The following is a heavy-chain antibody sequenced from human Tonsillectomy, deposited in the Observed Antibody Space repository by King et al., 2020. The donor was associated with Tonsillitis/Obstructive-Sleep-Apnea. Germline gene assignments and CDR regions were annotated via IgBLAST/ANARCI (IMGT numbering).Heavy chain of an antibody. D-gene: IGHD2-8*01. Sequence: EQLVQSGAEVKKPGESLRISCKGPGYSFTSYWISWVRQMPGKGVEWMGRIDPSDSYTKYSPSFQGHVTISADKSITTAYLQWSSLKASDTAMYYCARHDGPSTDYWGQGTLVTVSS. CDR3: ARHDGPSTDY. V-gene: IGHV5-10-1*01. CDR2: IDPSDSYT. CDR1: GYSFTSYW. J-gene: IGHJ4*02.